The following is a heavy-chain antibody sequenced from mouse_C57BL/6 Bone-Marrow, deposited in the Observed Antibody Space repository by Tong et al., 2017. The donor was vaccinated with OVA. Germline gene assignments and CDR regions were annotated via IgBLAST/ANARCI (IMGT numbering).Heavy chain of an antibody. J-gene: IGHJ2*01. D-gene: IGHD2-10*01. V-gene: IGHV1-34*02. Sequence: EVKLKQSGPELEKPGASVKISCKASGYSFTGYYMHWVKQSHVKSLEWIGCINPYNGATSYNQNFKDKASLTVDKSSSTAYMELHSLTSEDSAVYYCARPPPTMVTTLDYCGQGTTLTVSS. CDR1: GYSFTGYY. CDR3: ARPPPTMVTTLDY. CDR2: INPYNGAT.